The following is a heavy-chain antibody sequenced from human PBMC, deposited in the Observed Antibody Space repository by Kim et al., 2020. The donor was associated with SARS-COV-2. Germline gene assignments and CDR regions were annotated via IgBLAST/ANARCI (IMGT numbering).Heavy chain of an antibody. CDR3: ARDRKPGIGRTMDFDY. CDR1: GFTFSSYG. D-gene: IGHD1-26*01. CDR2: IWYDESNK. V-gene: IGHV3-33*01. Sequence: GGSLRLSCAASGFTFSSYGMHWVRQAPGKGLEWVAVIWYDESNKHYADSVKGRFTISRDNSKNTLYLQMSSLRAEDTAVYYCARDRKPGIGRTMDFDYWGQGTLVTVSS. J-gene: IGHJ4*02.